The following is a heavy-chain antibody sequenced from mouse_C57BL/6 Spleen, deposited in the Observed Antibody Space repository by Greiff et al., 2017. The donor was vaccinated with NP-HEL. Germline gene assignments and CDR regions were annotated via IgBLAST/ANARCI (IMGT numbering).Heavy chain of an antibody. J-gene: IGHJ4*01. V-gene: IGHV5-6*01. CDR3: AKDSSGNPYAMDY. Sequence: EVQLVESGGDLVKPGGSLKLSCAASGFTFSSYGMSWVRQTPDKRLEWVATISSGGSYTYYPDSVKGRFTISRDNAKNTLYLQMSSLKSEDTAMYYCAKDSSGNPYAMDYWGQGTSVTVSS. CDR1: GFTFSSYG. D-gene: IGHD3-2*02. CDR2: ISSGGSYT.